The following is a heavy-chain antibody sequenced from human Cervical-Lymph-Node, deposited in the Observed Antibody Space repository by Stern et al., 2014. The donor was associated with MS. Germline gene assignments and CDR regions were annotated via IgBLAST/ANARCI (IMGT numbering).Heavy chain of an antibody. D-gene: IGHD2-2*01. CDR1: GFTFSSFS. CDR3: AREGVPPY. CDR2: ISHDVNNK. Sequence: VQLVQSGGGVVQPGRSLRLSCAASGFTFSSFSMHWVRQAPGQGLEWVAVISHDVNNKYFADSVQGRFTISRDNSKNTVYLQMNSLRPEDTAVYYCAREGVPPYWGQGTLVTVSS. J-gene: IGHJ4*02. V-gene: IGHV3-30*04.